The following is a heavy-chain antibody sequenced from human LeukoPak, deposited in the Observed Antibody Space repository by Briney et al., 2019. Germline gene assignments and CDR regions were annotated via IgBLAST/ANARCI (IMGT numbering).Heavy chain of an antibody. CDR1: GFTFSSYA. Sequence: GGSLRLSCAASGFTFSSYAMSWVRQAPGKGLEWVSAISGSGGSTYYADSVKGRFTISRDNAKNSLYLQMNSLRAEDTALYYCAKDGPPYGGYDWYFDYWGQGTLVTVSS. CDR2: ISGSGGST. J-gene: IGHJ4*02. V-gene: IGHV3-23*01. D-gene: IGHD5-12*01. CDR3: AKDGPPYGGYDWYFDY.